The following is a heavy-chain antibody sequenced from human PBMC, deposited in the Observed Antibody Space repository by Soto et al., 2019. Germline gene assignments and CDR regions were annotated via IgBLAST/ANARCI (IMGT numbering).Heavy chain of an antibody. Sequence: SLKVSCKASGGTFSSYAIIWVRQAPGQGLEWMGGIIPIFGTANYAQKFQGRVTITADESTSTAYMELSSLRSEDTAVYYCAREGTEVPAAIRDYYYYGMDVWGQGTTVNVS. J-gene: IGHJ6*02. D-gene: IGHD2-2*02. CDR3: AREGTEVPAAIRDYYYYGMDV. CDR1: GGTFSSYA. V-gene: IGHV1-69*13. CDR2: IIPIFGTA.